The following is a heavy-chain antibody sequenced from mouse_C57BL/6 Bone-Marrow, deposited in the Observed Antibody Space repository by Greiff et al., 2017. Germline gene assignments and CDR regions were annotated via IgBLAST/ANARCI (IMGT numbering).Heavy chain of an antibody. J-gene: IGHJ4*01. CDR2: INPSTGGT. D-gene: IGHD1-1*01. CDR1: GYSFTGYY. V-gene: IGHV1-43*01. CDR3: ARRVYYGSSYVPHYYAMDY. Sequence: VQLQQSGPELVKPGASVKISCKASGYSFTGYYMHWVKQSSEKSLEWIGEINPSTGGTSYNQKFKGKATLTVDKSSSTAYMQLKSLTSEDSAVYYCARRVYYGSSYVPHYYAMDYWGQGTSVTVSS.